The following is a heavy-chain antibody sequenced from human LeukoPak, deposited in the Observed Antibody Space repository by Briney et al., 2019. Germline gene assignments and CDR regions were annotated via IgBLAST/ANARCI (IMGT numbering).Heavy chain of an antibody. CDR1: GFSFRSHA. J-gene: IGHJ6*02. D-gene: IGHD6-13*01. CDR2: IWYDGSNK. V-gene: IGHV3-33*01. Sequence: GGSLRLSCAASGFSFRSHAMHWVHQAPGKGLEWVAQIWYDGSNKYYTDSVKGRFTISRDNSESTLYLQMNSLRAEDTAAYYCARDGQQLAPYTMDVWGQGTTVTVSS. CDR3: ARDGQQLAPYTMDV.